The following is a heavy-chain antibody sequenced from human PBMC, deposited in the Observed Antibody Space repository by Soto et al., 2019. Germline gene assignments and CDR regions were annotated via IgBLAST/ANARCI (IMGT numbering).Heavy chain of an antibody. V-gene: IGHV3-30-3*01. J-gene: IGHJ5*01. CDR3: ASETPLPSLLDS. Sequence: MRGVIETPGKGLGWVAVLSYDGNSKFYADSVKGRFTISRDNSKSTLSLQMNSLQADDTAVYYIASETPLPSLLDSLGQWTLGTVAS. CDR2: LSYDGNSK.